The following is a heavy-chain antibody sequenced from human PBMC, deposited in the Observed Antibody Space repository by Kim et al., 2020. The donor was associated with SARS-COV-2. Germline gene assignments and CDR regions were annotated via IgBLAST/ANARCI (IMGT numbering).Heavy chain of an antibody. CDR1: GGSMSSGDHY. CDR2: IYYTGSA. V-gene: IGHV4-30-4*01. J-gene: IGHJ6*03. Sequence: SETLSLTCSVSGGSMSSGDHYWSWIRQPPGKGLEWIGCIYYTGSAHYNASLKSRVTISVDTTKNQFSLKLTSVTAADTAVYFCVRQRMYSYYIDGWGTVT. CDR3: VRQRMYSYYIDG.